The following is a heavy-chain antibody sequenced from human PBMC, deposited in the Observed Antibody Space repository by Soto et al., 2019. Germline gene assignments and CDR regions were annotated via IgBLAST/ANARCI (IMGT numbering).Heavy chain of an antibody. CDR1: GFTFSDYY. CDR3: ARDRLKWLEGLYGMDV. V-gene: IGHV3-11*01. Sequence: GGSLRLSCSSSGFTFSDYYMRWIRQAPGKGLEWVSYISSSGSTIYYADSVKGRFTISRDNAKNSLYLQMNSLRAEDTAVYYCARDRLKWLEGLYGMDVWGQGTTVTVSS. D-gene: IGHD6-19*01. J-gene: IGHJ6*02. CDR2: ISSSGSTI.